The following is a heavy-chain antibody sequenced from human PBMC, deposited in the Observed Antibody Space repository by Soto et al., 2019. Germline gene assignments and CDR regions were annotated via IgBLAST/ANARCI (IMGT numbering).Heavy chain of an antibody. Sequence: GPALVKPRKALTLPCTLAGFSLSTSVMCVGWIRQPPGKALELLALIDWDDDKYYSTSLKTRLTISKDTSKNQVVLTMTNMDPVDTATYYCARIRTTGYGMDVWGQGTTVTVYS. CDR2: IDWDDDK. J-gene: IGHJ6*02. CDR1: GFSLSTSVMC. D-gene: IGHD2-2*01. V-gene: IGHV2-70*01. CDR3: ARIRTTGYGMDV.